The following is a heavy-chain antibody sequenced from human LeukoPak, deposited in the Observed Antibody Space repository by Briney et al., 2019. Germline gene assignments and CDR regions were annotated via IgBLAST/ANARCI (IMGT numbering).Heavy chain of an antibody. V-gene: IGHV3-23*01. Sequence: GGSLRLSCTASGFTFSNYAMSWVRQAPGKGLEWVSTICGSDGSTYYADSLKGRFTISRHNSKNTLYLQMNSLRVEDTGIYYCAKGRGYCTGGSCYSDYWGQGTLVTVSS. CDR3: AKGRGYCTGGSCYSDY. CDR2: ICGSDGST. J-gene: IGHJ4*02. CDR1: GFTFSNYA. D-gene: IGHD2-15*01.